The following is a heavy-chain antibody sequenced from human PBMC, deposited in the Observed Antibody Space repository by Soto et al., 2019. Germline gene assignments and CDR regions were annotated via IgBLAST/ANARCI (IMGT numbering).Heavy chain of an antibody. CDR2: ISSDGSST. V-gene: IGHV3-74*01. CDR1: GFTFSSYW. CDR3: AREYGDDVGEEHLEH. J-gene: IGHJ1*01. Sequence: GSLRLSCAASGFTFSSYWMPWVRQAPGKGLVWVSRISSDGSSTGYADSVKGRFTISRGNAKNTLYMQMHSLRAEETAVYYCAREYGDDVGEEHLEHWGQCNLVTGSS. D-gene: IGHD4-17*01.